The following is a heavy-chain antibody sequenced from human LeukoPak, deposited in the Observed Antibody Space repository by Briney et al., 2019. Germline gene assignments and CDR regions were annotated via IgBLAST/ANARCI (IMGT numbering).Heavy chain of an antibody. Sequence: SETLSLTCTVSGGSISTSNYYWGWIRQPPGKGLEWIGNIFYSGSTYYSPSLRSRVTISLDTSKNQFSLKLSSVTAADTAVYYCARASRDGYNLYYYYYYMDVWGKGTTVTISS. CDR2: IFYSGST. D-gene: IGHD5-24*01. J-gene: IGHJ6*03. CDR1: GGSISTSNYY. V-gene: IGHV4-39*07. CDR3: ARASRDGYNLYYYYYYMDV.